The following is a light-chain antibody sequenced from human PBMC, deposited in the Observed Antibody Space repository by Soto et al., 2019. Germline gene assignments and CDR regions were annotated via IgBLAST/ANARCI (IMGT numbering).Light chain of an antibody. J-gene: IGKJ1*01. CDR2: KAS. V-gene: IGKV1-5*03. Sequence: DIQMTQFPSTLSASVGDRVTITCRASQSISNWLAWYQLKPGKAPKLLIFKASTLESGVPSRFSGSGSGTEFTLTISRLEPEDFAVYYCQQYGSSTWTFGQGTKVDIK. CDR3: QQYGSSTWT. CDR1: QSISNW.